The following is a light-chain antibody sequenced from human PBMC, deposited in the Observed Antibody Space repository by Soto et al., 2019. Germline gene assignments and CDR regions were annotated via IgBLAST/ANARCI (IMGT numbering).Light chain of an antibody. V-gene: IGKV1-6*01. Sequence: ALQMTQSPSSLSASVGDTVTITCRASQAIGNELGWYQQRPGKAPNLLIHAASTLQSGVPSRFSGSGAGTDFTLTISSLQPEDSATYYCLQDHSYPRTFGQGTKVETK. CDR3: LQDHSYPRT. CDR1: QAIGNE. CDR2: AAS. J-gene: IGKJ1*01.